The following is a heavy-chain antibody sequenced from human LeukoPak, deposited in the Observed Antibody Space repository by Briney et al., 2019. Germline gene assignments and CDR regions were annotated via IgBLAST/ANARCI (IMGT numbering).Heavy chain of an antibody. CDR1: GASISSYY. CDR2: IYTSGST. CDR3: AREREDIKLMLCAYYFDY. Sequence: SETLSLTCTVSGASISSYYWSWIRQPAGKGLEWIGRIYTSGSTNYNPSLKSRVTMSVDTSKNQFSLKLSSVTAADTAVYYCAREREDIKLMLCAYYFDYWGQGTLVTVSS. V-gene: IGHV4-4*07. D-gene: IGHD2-8*01. J-gene: IGHJ4*02.